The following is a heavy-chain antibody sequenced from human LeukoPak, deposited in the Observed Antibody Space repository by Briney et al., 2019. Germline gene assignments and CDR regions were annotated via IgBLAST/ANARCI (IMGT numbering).Heavy chain of an antibody. Sequence: PSETLSLTCTVSGGSISSGGYYWSWIRLHPGECLEWIVYLYYSGSTYYNPSLKSRSTTSVETPKNQFSLKLSSVTAADTAVYYCARDPGYYYDSSGLPGAFDIWGQGTMVTVSS. CDR3: ARDPGYYYDSSGLPGAFDI. CDR1: GGSISSGGYY. V-gene: IGHV4-31*03. D-gene: IGHD3-22*01. CDR2: LYYSGST. J-gene: IGHJ3*02.